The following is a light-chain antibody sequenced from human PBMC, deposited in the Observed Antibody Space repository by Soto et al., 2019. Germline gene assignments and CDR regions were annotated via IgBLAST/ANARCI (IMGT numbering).Light chain of an antibody. CDR2: SAF. V-gene: IGKV1-9*01. Sequence: DIQLTQSPSFLSASVGDRVTITCRASQGISNYLAWYQQKPGKAPKLLIHSAFTLHSGVPSRFSGSGSGTEFTLTISSLQPEDFATYCCQQRNSYPITFGQGTRLEIK. CDR1: QGISNY. J-gene: IGKJ5*01. CDR3: QQRNSYPIT.